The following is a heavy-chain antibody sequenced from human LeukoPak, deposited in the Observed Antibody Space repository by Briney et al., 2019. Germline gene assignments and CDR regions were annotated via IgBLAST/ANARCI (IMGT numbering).Heavy chain of an antibody. CDR3: ARGLYHYETSGRQGAFDI. CDR2: ISYDGSNK. J-gene: IGHJ3*02. Sequence: QPGGSLRLSCAASGFTFSSYAMHWVRQAPGKGLEWVAVISYDGSNKYYADSVKGRFTISRDNSKNTLYLQMNSLRAEDTAVYYCARGLYHYETSGRQGAFDIWGQGTMVIVSS. D-gene: IGHD3-22*01. CDR1: GFTFSSYA. V-gene: IGHV3-30-3*01.